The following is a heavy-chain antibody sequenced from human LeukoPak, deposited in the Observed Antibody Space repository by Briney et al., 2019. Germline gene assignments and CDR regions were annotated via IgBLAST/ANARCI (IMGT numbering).Heavy chain of an antibody. CDR3: ARGTVYCSSTSCLSPFDC. CDR2: IYSSGST. Sequence: PGGSLRLSCAASGFTVSNNCMTWVRQAPGKGLERVSVIYSSGSTCYADSVKGRFTISRDNSKNTLYLQMDSLRAEDTAVYYCARGTVYCSSTSCLSPFDCWGQGTLVTVSS. J-gene: IGHJ4*02. CDR1: GFTVSNNC. D-gene: IGHD2-2*01. V-gene: IGHV3-53*01.